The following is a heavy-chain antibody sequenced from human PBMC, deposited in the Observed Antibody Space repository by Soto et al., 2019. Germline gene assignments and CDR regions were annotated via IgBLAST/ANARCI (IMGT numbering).Heavy chain of an antibody. CDR1: GYTFNGYY. J-gene: IGHJ3*02. Sequence: ASVKVPCKASGYTFNGYYMHWVRQAPGQGLEWMGWINPNSGGTNYAQKFQGRVTMTRDTSISTAYMELSRLRSDDTAVYYCARQWPANDAFDIWGQGTMVTVSS. CDR2: INPNSGGT. V-gene: IGHV1-2*02. CDR3: ARQWPANDAFDI. D-gene: IGHD6-19*01.